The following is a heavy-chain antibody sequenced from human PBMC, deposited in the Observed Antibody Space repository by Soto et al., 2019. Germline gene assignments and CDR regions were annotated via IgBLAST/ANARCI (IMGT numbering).Heavy chain of an antibody. CDR3: ARQRYGMDV. CDR1: GYSCTSYL. V-gene: IGHV5-51*01. J-gene: IGHJ6*02. CDR2: IYPGDSDT. Sequence: PXESLKVSCKCSGYSCTSYLIGLVRQMPGKGLEWMGIIYPGDSDTRYSPSFQGQVTISADKSISTAYLQWSSLKASDTAMYYCARQRYGMDVWGQGTTVTVSS.